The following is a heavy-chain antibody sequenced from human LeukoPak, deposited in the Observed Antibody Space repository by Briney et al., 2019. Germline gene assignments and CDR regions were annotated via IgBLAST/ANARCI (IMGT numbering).Heavy chain of an antibody. CDR2: ISGSGGST. J-gene: IGHJ6*04. Sequence: GGSLRLSCAASGFTFSSYAMSWVRQAPGKGLEWVSAISGSGGSTYYADSVKGRFTISRDNSKNTLYLQMDSLRAEDTAVYYCAKGTWFGELSTLGYYGMDVWGKGTTVTVSS. CDR1: GFTFSSYA. D-gene: IGHD3-10*01. CDR3: AKGTWFGELSTLGYYGMDV. V-gene: IGHV3-23*01.